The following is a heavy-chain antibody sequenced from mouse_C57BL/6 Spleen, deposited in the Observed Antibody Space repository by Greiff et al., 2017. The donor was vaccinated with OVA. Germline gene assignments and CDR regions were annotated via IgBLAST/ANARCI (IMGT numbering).Heavy chain of an antibody. CDR2: INPNNGGT. D-gene: IGHD2-4*01. CDR3: ARSRDYDGPLFAY. V-gene: IGHV1-18*01. CDR1: GYTFTDYN. J-gene: IGHJ3*01. Sequence: VQLQQSGPELVKPGASVKIPCKASGYTFTDYNIDWVKQSHGKSLEWIGDINPNNGGTIYNQKFKGKATLTVDKSSSTAYMELRSLTSEDTAVYYCARSRDYDGPLFAYWGQGTLVTVSA.